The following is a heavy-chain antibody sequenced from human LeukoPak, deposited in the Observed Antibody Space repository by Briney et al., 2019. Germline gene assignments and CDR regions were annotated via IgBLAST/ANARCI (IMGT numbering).Heavy chain of an antibody. D-gene: IGHD2-15*01. Sequence: GGSLRLSCAASGFTFSSYGMHWVRQAPGKGLEWVAVIWYDGSNKYYADSVKGRFTISRDNSKNTLYLQMNSLRAEDTAVYYCAKARFSGYCSGGSCYSGNDYWGQGTLVTVSS. CDR3: AKARFSGYCSGGSCYSGNDY. CDR2: IWYDGSNK. V-gene: IGHV3-33*06. CDR1: GFTFSSYG. J-gene: IGHJ4*02.